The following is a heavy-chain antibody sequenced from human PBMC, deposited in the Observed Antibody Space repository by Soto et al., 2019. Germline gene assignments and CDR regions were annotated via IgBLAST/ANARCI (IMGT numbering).Heavy chain of an antibody. D-gene: IGHD1-26*01. J-gene: IGHJ6*02. CDR3: ARDHGSRELLDYYYCDGMDV. CDR1: GFTCSSYA. Sequence: QVQLVESGGGVVQPGRSLRLSCAASGFTCSSYAMHWVRQAPGKGLEWVAVISYDGSNKYYADSVKGRFTISRDNSKNPMDRQMSGLGAEDTAVYCCARDHGSRELLDYYYCDGMDVWGQGTTVTVSS. V-gene: IGHV3-30-3*01. CDR2: ISYDGSNK.